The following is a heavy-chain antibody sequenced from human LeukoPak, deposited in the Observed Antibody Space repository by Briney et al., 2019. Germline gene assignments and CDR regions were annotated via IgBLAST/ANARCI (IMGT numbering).Heavy chain of an antibody. CDR2: IYSGGST. Sequence: PGGSLRLSCAASGFTVSSNYMSWVRQAPGKGLEWVSVIYSGGSTYYADSVKGRFTISRDNSKNTLYLQMNSLRAEDTAVYYCARGLITYYDILTGWRRRDSYYYMDVWGKGTTVTISS. CDR1: GFTVSSNY. V-gene: IGHV3-53*01. CDR3: ARGLITYYDILTGWRRRDSYYYMDV. D-gene: IGHD3-9*01. J-gene: IGHJ6*03.